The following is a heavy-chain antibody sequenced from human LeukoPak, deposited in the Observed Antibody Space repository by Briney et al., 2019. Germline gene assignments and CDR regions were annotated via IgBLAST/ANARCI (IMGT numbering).Heavy chain of an antibody. J-gene: IGHJ4*02. CDR2: INGRGITI. V-gene: IGHV3-48*04. CDR1: GLTFSAYS. Sequence: PGGSLRLSCAASGLTFSAYSMNWVRHTPGRGLEWVANINGRGITIHYADSFRGRFTISRDNTKNSLNLQMNNLRAEDTGLYYCARDQPSVGWGFDSWGRGTLVIVSS. CDR3: ARDQPSVGWGFDS. D-gene: IGHD2-15*01.